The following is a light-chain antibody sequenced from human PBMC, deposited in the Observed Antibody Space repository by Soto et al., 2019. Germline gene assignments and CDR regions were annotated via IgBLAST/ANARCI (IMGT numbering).Light chain of an antibody. J-gene: IGLJ1*01. CDR2: SND. V-gene: IGLV1-44*01. CDR3: AAWDDTLNGYV. Sequence: QSVLTQPPSASGTPGQRVTISCSGSSSNIGSNTVNWYQQLSGTAPKLLIYSNDQRPSGVPDRFSGSKSGTSASLAISGLQSEDEADYYCAAWDDTLNGYVFGDGTKVTVL. CDR1: SSNIGSNT.